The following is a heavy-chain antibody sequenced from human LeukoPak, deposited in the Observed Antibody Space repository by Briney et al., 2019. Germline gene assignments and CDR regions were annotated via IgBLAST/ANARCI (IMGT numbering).Heavy chain of an antibody. CDR1: GGSVSSHF. J-gene: IGHJ6*03. D-gene: IGHD4/OR15-4a*01. CDR2: IYNSGIT. CDR3: ARDHLPAGAPGYYMDV. V-gene: IGHV4-59*02. Sequence: SETLSLTCTVSGGSVSSHFWSWIRQPPGKGLEWIGYIYNSGITNYNPSLKSRVTMSVDTSKNQFSLMLRSVTAADTAVYYCARDHLPAGAPGYYMDVWGKGTTVSVSS.